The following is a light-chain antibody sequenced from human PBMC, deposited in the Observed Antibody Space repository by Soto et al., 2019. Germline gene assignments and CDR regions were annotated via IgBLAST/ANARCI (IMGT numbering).Light chain of an antibody. V-gene: IGKV3-20*01. J-gene: IGKJ2*01. CDR3: QQYGSSPPMYT. CDR1: QSVSSSY. CDR2: GAS. Sequence: EIVLTQSPGTLSLSPGERATLSCRASQSVSSSYLARYQQKPGRAPRLLIYGASSRATGIPDRFSGSGSGTDFTLTISRLEPEDFAVYYCQQYGSSPPMYTFGQGTKLEIK.